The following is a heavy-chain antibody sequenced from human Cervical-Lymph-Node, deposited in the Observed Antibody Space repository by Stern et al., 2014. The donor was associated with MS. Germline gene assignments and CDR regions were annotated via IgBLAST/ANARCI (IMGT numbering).Heavy chain of an antibody. J-gene: IGHJ4*02. CDR2: VIPLFDTT. V-gene: IGHV1-69*01. D-gene: IGHD1-1*01. CDR3: ASHFPNWNPFFDF. Sequence: QVQLGQSGAEVKKPGSSVKVSCKASGGTFNNHGISLVRQAPGQGLEWMGGVIPLFDTTKYAQKFQGRLTITADESTSTAYMELSSLRSEDTAILFCASHFPNWNPFFDFWGQGTLLTVSS. CDR1: GGTFNNHG.